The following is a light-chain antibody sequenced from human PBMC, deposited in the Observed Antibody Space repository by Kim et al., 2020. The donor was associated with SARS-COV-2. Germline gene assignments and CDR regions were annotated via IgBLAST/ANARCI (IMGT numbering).Light chain of an antibody. J-gene: IGLJ2*01. CDR3: NSRDTTTNRLV. Sequence: SSELTQDPAVSMALGQTVRITCQGDSLRSYYASWYQQKAGQAPVVVIYGKNNRPSGIPDRFSGSRSGNTASLTITGAQAEDEADYYCNSRDTTTNRLVFGGGTQLTVL. V-gene: IGLV3-19*01. CDR1: SLRSYY. CDR2: GKN.